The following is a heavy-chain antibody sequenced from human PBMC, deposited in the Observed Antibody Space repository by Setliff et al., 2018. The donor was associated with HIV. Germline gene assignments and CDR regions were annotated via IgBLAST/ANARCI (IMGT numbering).Heavy chain of an antibody. CDR3: ARDYLYYNLYNGSPVYGMDV. D-gene: IGHD3-3*01. CDR1: GFTFRNYK. Sequence: LSLSCAASGFTFRNYKFNWVRQAPGRGLEWVSSISIGSGGAIDYADSVQGRFTISRDNSKNSLYLQMNSLRVEDTAVYYCARDYLYYNLYNGSPVYGMDVWGQGTTVTLSS. J-gene: IGHJ6*02. V-gene: IGHV3-48*03. CDR2: ISIGSGGAI.